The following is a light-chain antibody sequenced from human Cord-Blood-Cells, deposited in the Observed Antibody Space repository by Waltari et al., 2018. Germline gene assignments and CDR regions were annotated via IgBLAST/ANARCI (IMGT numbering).Light chain of an antibody. V-gene: IGKV3-15*01. J-gene: IGKJ5*01. Sequence: EIVLKQSPATLSVSPGERATLSCRASQSVSSNLAWYQQKPGQAPRLLIYVASTRATGIPVRFSGSGSGTEFTLTISSLQSEDFAVYYCQQYNNWPPITFGQGTRLEIK. CDR3: QQYNNWPPIT. CDR2: VAS. CDR1: QSVSSN.